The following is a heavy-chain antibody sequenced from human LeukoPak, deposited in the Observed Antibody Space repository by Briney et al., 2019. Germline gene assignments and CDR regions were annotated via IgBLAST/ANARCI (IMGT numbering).Heavy chain of an antibody. D-gene: IGHD4-17*01. J-gene: IGHJ5*02. V-gene: IGHV3-9*01. CDR1: GFTFDDYA. CDR3: AKDIGYGDYGWFDP. Sequence: PGGSLRLSCAASGFTFDDYAMHWVRQAPGKGLEWVSGISWNSGSIGYADSVKGRFTISRDNAKNSLYLQMNSLRAEDTALYYCAKDIGYGDYGWFDPWGQGTLVTVSS. CDR2: ISWNSGSI.